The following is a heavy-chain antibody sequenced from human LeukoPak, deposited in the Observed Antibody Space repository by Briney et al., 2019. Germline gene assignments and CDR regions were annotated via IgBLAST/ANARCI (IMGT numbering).Heavy chain of an antibody. CDR3: ARRQLPWLQLISAGLGPDY. V-gene: IGHV4-39*01. J-gene: IGHJ4*02. CDR2: IYYSGST. CDR1: GGSISSSSYY. Sequence: SETLSLTCTVSGGSISSSSYYWGWIRQPPGKGLEWIGSIYYSGSTYYNPSLKSRVTISVDTSKNQFSLKLSSVTAADTAVYYCARRQLPWLQLISAGLGPDYWGQGTLVTVSS. D-gene: IGHD5-24*01.